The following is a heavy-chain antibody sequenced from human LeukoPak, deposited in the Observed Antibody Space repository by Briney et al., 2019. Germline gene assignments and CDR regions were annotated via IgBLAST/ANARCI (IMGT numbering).Heavy chain of an antibody. D-gene: IGHD7-27*01. V-gene: IGHV3-33*08. CDR2: IWYDGSNK. J-gene: IGHJ4*02. CDR3: ARDSNWGQSFNFDY. CDR1: GFTFSSYG. Sequence: GGSLRLSCAASGFTFSSYGMHWVRQAPGKGLEWVAVIWYDGSNKYYADSVKGRFTISRDNSKNTLYLQMNSLRAEDTAVYYCARDSNWGQSFNFDYWGQGTLVTVSS.